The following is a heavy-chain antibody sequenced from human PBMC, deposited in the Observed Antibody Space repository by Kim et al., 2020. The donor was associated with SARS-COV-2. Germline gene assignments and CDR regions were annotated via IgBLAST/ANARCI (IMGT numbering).Heavy chain of an antibody. V-gene: IGHV3-33*05. CDR1: GFTFSSYG. J-gene: IGHJ4*02. D-gene: IGHD1-26*01. CDR2: ISYDGSNK. Sequence: GGSLRLSCAAFGFTFSSYGMHWVRQAPGKGLEWVADISYDGSNKYYADSVKGRFTISRDNSENTLYLQMNSLRAEDTAVYYCARDRAASGSTRGPFDNWGQRTLVTVSS. CDR3: ARDRAASGSTRGPFDN.